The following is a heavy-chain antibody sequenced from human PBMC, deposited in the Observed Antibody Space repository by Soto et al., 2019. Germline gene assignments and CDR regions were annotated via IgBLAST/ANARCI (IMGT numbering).Heavy chain of an antibody. J-gene: IGHJ6*02. D-gene: IGHD3-22*01. CDR1: GYTFTGYY. V-gene: IGHV1-2*04. CDR2: INPNSGGT. CDR3: ARETRGHYYESSGTLDYYGMDV. Sequence: GASVKVSCKASGYTFTGYYMHWVRQAPGQGLEWMGWINPNSGGTNYAQKFQGWVTMTRDTSISTAYMEPSRLRSDDTAVYYCARETRGHYYESSGTLDYYGMDVWGQGTTVTVSS.